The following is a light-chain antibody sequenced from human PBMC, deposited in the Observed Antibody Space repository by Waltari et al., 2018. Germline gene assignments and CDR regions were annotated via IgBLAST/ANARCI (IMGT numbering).Light chain of an antibody. CDR2: KVS. Sequence: DVLMTQSPLSLPVTPGQPAPLSFRSTQSLLYSHGSTYMNWFQQRPGQSPRRLIYKVSNRDSGVPDRFSGSGSGTDFTLKISRVEAEDIGVYYCMQGTHWPWTFGQGTKVEIK. J-gene: IGKJ1*01. CDR1: QSLLYSHGSTY. V-gene: IGKV2-30*01. CDR3: MQGTHWPWT.